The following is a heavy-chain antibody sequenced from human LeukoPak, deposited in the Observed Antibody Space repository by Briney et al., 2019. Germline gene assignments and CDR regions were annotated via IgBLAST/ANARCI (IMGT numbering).Heavy chain of an antibody. CDR1: GGSISSYY. CDR2: IYYSGST. CDR3: ARAHCSGGSCYPDY. V-gene: IGHV4-59*01. D-gene: IGHD2-15*01. Sequence: SETLSLTCTVSGGSISSYYWSWIRQPPGKGLEWIGHIYYSGSTNYNPSLKSRVTISVDTSKNQFSLKLSSVTAADTAVYYCARAHCSGGSCYPDYWGQGTLVTVSS. J-gene: IGHJ4*02.